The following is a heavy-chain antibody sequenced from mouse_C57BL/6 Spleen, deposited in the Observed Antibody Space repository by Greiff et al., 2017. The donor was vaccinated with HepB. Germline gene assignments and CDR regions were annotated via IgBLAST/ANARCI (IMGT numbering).Heavy chain of an antibody. CDR2: INPNNGGT. V-gene: IGHV1-18*01. Sequence: VHVKQSGPELVKPGASVKIPCKASGYTFTDYNMDWVKQSHGKSLEWIGDINPNNGGTIYNQKFKGKATLTVDKSSSTAYMELRSLTSEDTAVYYCARCDGYPPYSAMDYWGQGTSVTVSS. J-gene: IGHJ4*01. CDR1: GYTFTDYN. D-gene: IGHD2-3*01. CDR3: ARCDGYPPYSAMDY.